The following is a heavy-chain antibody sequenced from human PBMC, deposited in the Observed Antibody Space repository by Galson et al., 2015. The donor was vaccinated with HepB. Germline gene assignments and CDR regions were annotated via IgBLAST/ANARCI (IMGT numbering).Heavy chain of an antibody. D-gene: IGHD4-17*01. CDR3: ARVADADYGDHSHFDS. V-gene: IGHV3-11*06. CDR2: ISQSGTYT. Sequence: SLRLSCAASGFTFSDYYMSWIRQAPGKGLEWISYISQSGTYTNYADSVKGRLTISRDNAQNSLYLQINSLRAEDTAVYYCARVADADYGDHSHFDSWGRGALVTVSS. J-gene: IGHJ2*01. CDR1: GFTFSDYY.